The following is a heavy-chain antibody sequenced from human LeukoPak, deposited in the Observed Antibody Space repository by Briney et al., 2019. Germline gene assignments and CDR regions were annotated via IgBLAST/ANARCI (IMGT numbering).Heavy chain of an antibody. Sequence: PSETLSLTCTVSGGSVSSGSYYWRWIRQPPGTGLEWIGYIYYSGSTNYNPSLKSRVTISVDTSKSQFSLKLSSVTAADTAVYYCARDRGLVATITGFDPWGQGTLVTVSS. CDR3: ARDRGLVATITGFDP. V-gene: IGHV4-61*01. J-gene: IGHJ5*02. CDR1: GGSVSSGSYY. CDR2: IYYSGST. D-gene: IGHD5-12*01.